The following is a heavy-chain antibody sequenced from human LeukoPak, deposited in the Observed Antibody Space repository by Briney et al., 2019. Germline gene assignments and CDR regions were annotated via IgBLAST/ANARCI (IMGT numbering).Heavy chain of an antibody. D-gene: IGHD4-17*01. CDR2: INPNSGGT. CDR1: GYTFTGYY. CDR3: ARGLPIKMYGDYPY. J-gene: IGHJ4*02. Sequence: ASVKVSCKASGYTFTGYYMHWVRQAPGQGLEWMGWINPNSGGTNYAQKFQGRVTMTRDTSISTAYMELSRLRSDDTAVYYCARGLPIKMYGDYPYWGQGTLVTVSS. V-gene: IGHV1-2*02.